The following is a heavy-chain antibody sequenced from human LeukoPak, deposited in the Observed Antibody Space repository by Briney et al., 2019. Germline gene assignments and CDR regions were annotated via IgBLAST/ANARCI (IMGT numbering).Heavy chain of an antibody. J-gene: IGHJ4*02. CDR2: ISWNSGST. V-gene: IGHV3-9*01. CDR1: GFTFDDYA. CDR3: AKDGGGYSGSYNYFDY. D-gene: IGHD5-12*01. Sequence: GGSLRLSCAASGFTFDDYAMHWVRQAPGKGLEWVSGISWNSGSTGYADSVKGRFTISRDNSKNTLYLQMNSLRAEDTAVYYCAKDGGGYSGSYNYFDYWGQGTLVTVSS.